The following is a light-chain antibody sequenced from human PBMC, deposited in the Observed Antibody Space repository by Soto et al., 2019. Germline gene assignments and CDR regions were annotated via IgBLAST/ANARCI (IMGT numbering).Light chain of an antibody. Sequence: DIQMTQSPSTLSASVGDRVAISCRASQSISIWLAWYQQKPGKAPKRLIYKASSLESGVPSRFSGSGSGTEFTLTISSLQPDDFATYYCQQYNDYSWTFGQGTKVEIK. CDR2: KAS. CDR1: QSISIW. V-gene: IGKV1-5*03. J-gene: IGKJ1*01. CDR3: QQYNDYSWT.